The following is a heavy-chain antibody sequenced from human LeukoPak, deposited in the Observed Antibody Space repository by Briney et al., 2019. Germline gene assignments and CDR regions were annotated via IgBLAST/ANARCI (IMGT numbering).Heavy chain of an antibody. V-gene: IGHV3-11*01. CDR2: ISSSGSTI. CDR1: GFTFSDYY. D-gene: IGHD6-19*01. CDR3: ARSLRGWYKDY. Sequence: PGGSLRLSCAASGFTFSDYYMSWIRQAPGKGLEWVSYISSSGSTIYYADSVKGRFTISRDNSKNTLDLQMNSLRAEDTAVYYCARSLRGWYKDYWGQGTLVTVSS. J-gene: IGHJ4*02.